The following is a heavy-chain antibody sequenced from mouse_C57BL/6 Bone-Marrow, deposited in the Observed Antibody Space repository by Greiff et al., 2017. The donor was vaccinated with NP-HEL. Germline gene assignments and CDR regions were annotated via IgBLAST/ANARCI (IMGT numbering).Heavy chain of an antibody. V-gene: IGHV14-1*01. CDR3: TTHYYGSDY. CDR1: GFNIKDYY. D-gene: IGHD1-1*01. CDR2: IDPEDGDT. Sequence: VQLQQSGAELVRPGASVKLSCTASGFNIKDYYMHWVKQRPEQGLEWIGRIDPEDGDTEYAAKFQGKATLTAVHSSNPAYLPLSSLTSEDTAVYYCTTHYYGSDYWGQGTTLTVSS. J-gene: IGHJ2*01.